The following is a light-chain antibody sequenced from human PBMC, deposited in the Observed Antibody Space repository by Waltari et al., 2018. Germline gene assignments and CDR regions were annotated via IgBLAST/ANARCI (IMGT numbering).Light chain of an antibody. CDR3: QAWDSSTAVV. CDR1: KLGEKY. CDR2: QDS. Sequence: SYEPTQPPSVSVSPGQTATITGSGDKLGEKYACWYQQKPGQSPVLVIYQDSKRPSGIPERFSGSNSGNTATLTISGTQAMDEADYYCQAWDSSTAVVFGGGTKLTVL. J-gene: IGLJ2*01. V-gene: IGLV3-1*01.